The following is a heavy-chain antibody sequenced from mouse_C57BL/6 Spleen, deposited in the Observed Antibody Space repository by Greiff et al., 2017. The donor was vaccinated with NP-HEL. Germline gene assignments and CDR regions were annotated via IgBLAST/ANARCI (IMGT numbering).Heavy chain of an antibody. V-gene: IGHV1-26*01. CDR3: ARTVHYYGSSYWYFDV. CDR2: INPNNGGT. D-gene: IGHD1-1*01. Sequence: VQLQQSGPELVKPGASVKISCKASGYTFTDYYMNWVKQSHGKSLEWIGDINPNNGGTSYNQKFKGKATLTVDKSSSTAYMELRSLTSEDSAVYYCARTVHYYGSSYWYFDVWGTGTTVTVSS. CDR1: GYTFTDYY. J-gene: IGHJ1*03.